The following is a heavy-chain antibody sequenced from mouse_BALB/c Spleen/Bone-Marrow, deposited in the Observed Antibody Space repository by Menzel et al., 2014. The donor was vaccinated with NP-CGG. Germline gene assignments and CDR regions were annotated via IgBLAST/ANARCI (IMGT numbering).Heavy chain of an antibody. V-gene: IGHV1S81*02. CDR3: TRGRRDAMDY. J-gene: IGHJ4*01. CDR2: INPSNGGT. CDR1: GYTFTSYY. Sequence: QVQLQQSGAELVKPGASVKLSCKASGYTFTSYYMYWVKQRPGQGLEWIGEINPSNGGTNFNEKFKSKATLTVDKSSSTAYMQHSSLTSEDSAVYYCTRGRRDAMDYWGQGTSVTVSS.